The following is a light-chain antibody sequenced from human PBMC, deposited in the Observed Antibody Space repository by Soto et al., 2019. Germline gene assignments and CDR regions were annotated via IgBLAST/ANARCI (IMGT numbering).Light chain of an antibody. J-gene: IGKJ1*01. V-gene: IGKV1-5*03. CDR3: HHYNSSSEA. Sequence: DVQMTQSPSTLSGSVGDRVTMTCRASQTISSWLAWYQQKPGKAPKLLFHKASTLKSGVPSRFSGSRSGREFPLTMCSLHTAGCPPYYCHHYNSSSEAFGQGNKVDLK. CDR1: QTISSW. CDR2: KAS.